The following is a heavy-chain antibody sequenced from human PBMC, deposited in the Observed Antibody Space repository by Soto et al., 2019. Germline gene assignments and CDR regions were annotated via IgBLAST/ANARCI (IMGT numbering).Heavy chain of an antibody. CDR1: GGTFSSHA. J-gene: IGHJ5*02. Sequence: QVQLVQSGAEVKKPGSSVKVSCKASGGTFSSHAINWVRQAPGQGLEWMGGIIPIFRTANYAQKFQGRVTITADESTSTAYMELSSLRSEDTAVYYCARNSPLGPNSIRQFDPWGQGTLVTVSS. V-gene: IGHV1-69*12. CDR3: ARNSPLGPNSIRQFDP. CDR2: IIPIFRTA. D-gene: IGHD3-3*02.